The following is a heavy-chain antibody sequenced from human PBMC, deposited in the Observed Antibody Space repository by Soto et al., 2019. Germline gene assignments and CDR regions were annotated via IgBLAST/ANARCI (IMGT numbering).Heavy chain of an antibody. V-gene: IGHV1-69*13. Sequence: GASVKVSCKASGGTFSSDAISWVRQAPGQGLEWMGGIIPIFGTANYAQKFQGRVTITADESTSTAYMELSSLRSEDTAVYYCARDQDIVVVPAVRGAFDIWGQATMVTVSS. CDR2: IIPIFGTA. CDR3: ARDQDIVVVPAVRGAFDI. D-gene: IGHD2-2*01. CDR1: GGTFSSDA. J-gene: IGHJ3*02.